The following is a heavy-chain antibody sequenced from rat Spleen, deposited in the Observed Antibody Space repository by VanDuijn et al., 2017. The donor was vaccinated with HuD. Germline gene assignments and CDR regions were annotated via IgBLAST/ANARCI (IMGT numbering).Heavy chain of an antibody. CDR1: GFTFSDYT. CDR3: ARPTTGIPFNY. V-gene: IGHV5-17*01. CDR2: IIYDGTNT. Sequence: EVQLVESGGGLVQPGRTIKLSCAVSGFTFSDYTMAWVRQAPKKGLEWVAAIIYDGTNTYYRDSVKCRFTVSRDNAKSTLYLQMDSLRSEDTAIYYCARPTTGIPFNYWGQGVMVTVSS. J-gene: IGHJ2*01. D-gene: IGHD1-9*01.